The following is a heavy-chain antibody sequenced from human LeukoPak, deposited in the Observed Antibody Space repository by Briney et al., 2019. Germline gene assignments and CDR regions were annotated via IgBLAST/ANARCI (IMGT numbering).Heavy chain of an antibody. V-gene: IGHV1-46*01. CDR2: INPSGGST. CDR1: GYTFTSYY. J-gene: IGHJ4*02. Sequence: RASVKVSCKASGYTFTSYYMHWVRQAPGQGLEWMGIINPSGGSTSYAQKFQGRVTMTRDTSTSTVYMELSSLRSEDTAAYYCARHVGKWGWDYWGQGTLVTVSS. CDR3: ARHVGKWGWDY. D-gene: IGHD3-16*01.